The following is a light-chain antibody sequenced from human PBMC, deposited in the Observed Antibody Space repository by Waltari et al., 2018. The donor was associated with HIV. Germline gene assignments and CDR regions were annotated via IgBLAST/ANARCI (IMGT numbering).Light chain of an antibody. J-gene: IGLJ2*01. V-gene: IGLV1-47*01. CDR3: AAWDGSLSVVI. CDR1: SSNIGSNY. CDR2: RNN. Sequence: QSVLTQPPSASGTPGQRVTISCSGSSSNIGSNYVYWYQHLPGTAPKLLIYRNNQRPSGVPDRFSGSKSGTSASLAISGLRSEDEADYYCAAWDGSLSVVILGGGTKLTVL.